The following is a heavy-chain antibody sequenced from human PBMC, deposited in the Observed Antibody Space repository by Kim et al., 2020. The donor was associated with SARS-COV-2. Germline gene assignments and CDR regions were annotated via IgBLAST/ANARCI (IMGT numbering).Heavy chain of an antibody. CDR1: GFTVSSNY. D-gene: IGHD4-4*01. V-gene: IGHV3-66*02. J-gene: IGHJ6*02. CDR3: SRGDYSNYIYDMEV. CDR2: IYSGGST. Sequence: GGSLRLSCAASGFTVSSNYMSWVRQAPGKGLEWVSVIYSGGSTYYEDAAKGRLIIFRTNSKKTPLRQKNNRMEEDTAVYYCSRGDYSNYIYDMEVWGQGT.